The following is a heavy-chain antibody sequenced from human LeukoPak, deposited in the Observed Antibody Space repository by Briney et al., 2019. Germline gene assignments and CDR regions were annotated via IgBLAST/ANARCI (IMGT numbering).Heavy chain of an antibody. D-gene: IGHD1-26*01. V-gene: IGHV3-23*01. J-gene: IGHJ4*02. CDR2: ISGSGDRT. CDR1: GFTFNSYA. CDR3: ASAIVGPTTDY. Sequence: GGSLRLSCAASGFTFNSYAMSWVRQAPGKGLEWVSAISGSGDRTFYADSVKGRLTISRDNSKNTLYLQLNTVRAEDTAVYYCASAIVGPTTDYWGQGTLVTVSS.